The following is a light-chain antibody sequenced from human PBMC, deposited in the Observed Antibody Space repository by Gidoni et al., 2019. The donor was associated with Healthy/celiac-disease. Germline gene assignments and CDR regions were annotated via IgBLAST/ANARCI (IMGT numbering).Light chain of an antibody. J-gene: IGKJ2*03. Sequence: EIVLTPSSGTLSLSPGERATLPCRASPSVSSSYLAWYQQKPGQAPRLLIYGASSRATGIPDRFSGSGSGTDFTLTISRLEPEDFAVYYCQQYGSSPYSFGQGTKLEIK. CDR3: QQYGSSPYS. CDR1: PSVSSSY. V-gene: IGKV3-20*01. CDR2: GAS.